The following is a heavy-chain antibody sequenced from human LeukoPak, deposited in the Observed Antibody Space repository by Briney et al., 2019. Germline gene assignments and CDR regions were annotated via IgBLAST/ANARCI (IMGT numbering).Heavy chain of an antibody. CDR2: IWYDGSNK. CDR3: ARESQVYCGGDCYYDSDY. Sequence: PGGSLRLSCAASGFTFNIYGMHWVRQAPGKGLEWVAVIWYDGSNKYYADSVKGRFTISRDNSKNTLYLQMNSLRAEDTAVYYCARESQVYCGGDCYYDSDYWGQGTLVTVSS. CDR1: GFTFNIYG. J-gene: IGHJ4*02. D-gene: IGHD2-21*02. V-gene: IGHV3-33*01.